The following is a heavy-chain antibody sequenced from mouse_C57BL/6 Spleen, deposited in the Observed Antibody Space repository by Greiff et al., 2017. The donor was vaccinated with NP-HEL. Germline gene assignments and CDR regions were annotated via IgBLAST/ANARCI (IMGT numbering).Heavy chain of an antibody. CDR1: GFTFSSYA. V-gene: IGHV5-4*01. CDR2: ISDGGSYT. CDR3: ARETAQAFDY. Sequence: EVQVVESGGGLVKPGGSLKLSCAASGFTFSSYAMSWVRQTPEKRLEWVATISDGGSYTYYPDNVKGRFTISRDNAKNNLYLQMSHLKSEDTAMYYCARETAQAFDYWGQGTTLTVSS. J-gene: IGHJ2*01. D-gene: IGHD3-2*02.